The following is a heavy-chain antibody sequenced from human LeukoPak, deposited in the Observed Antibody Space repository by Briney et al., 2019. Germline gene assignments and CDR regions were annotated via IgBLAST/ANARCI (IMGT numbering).Heavy chain of an antibody. Sequence: NPSETLSLTCTVSGGSISSSSYYWGWLRQPPGKGLEWIGSIYYSGSTYYNPSLKSRVTISVDTSKNQFSLKLSSVTAADTAVYYCATLGVGDTPGDYWGQGTLVTVSS. CDR3: ATLGVGDTPGDY. J-gene: IGHJ4*02. D-gene: IGHD1-26*01. V-gene: IGHV4-39*01. CDR2: IYYSGST. CDR1: GGSISSSSYY.